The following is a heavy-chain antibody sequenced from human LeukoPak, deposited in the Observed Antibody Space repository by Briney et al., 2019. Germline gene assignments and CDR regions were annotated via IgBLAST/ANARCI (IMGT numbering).Heavy chain of an antibody. J-gene: IGHJ4*02. V-gene: IGHV4-39*07. D-gene: IGHD5-24*01. CDR1: GGSISSSSYY. CDR3: ARDLYRGDGYNTAYFDY. Sequence: SETLSLTCTVSGGSISSSSYYWGWIRQPPGKGLEWIGSIYYSGSTYYNQSLKSRVTISVDTSKNQFSLKLSSVTAADTAVYYCARDLYRGDGYNTAYFDYWGQGTLVTVSS. CDR2: IYYSGST.